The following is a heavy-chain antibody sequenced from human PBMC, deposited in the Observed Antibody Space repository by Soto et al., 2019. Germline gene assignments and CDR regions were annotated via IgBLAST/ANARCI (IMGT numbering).Heavy chain of an antibody. CDR1: GFTFGSYS. J-gene: IGHJ6*02. Sequence: GGSLRLSCAASGFTFGSYSMNWVRQAPGEGLEWVSYINSGSSSIYYADSVKGRFTISRDNAKNTLYLQMNSLRAEDTAVYYCAKDVSSIAARRDYGMDVWGQGTTVTVSS. CDR2: INSGSSSI. V-gene: IGHV3-48*01. D-gene: IGHD6-6*01. CDR3: AKDVSSIAARRDYGMDV.